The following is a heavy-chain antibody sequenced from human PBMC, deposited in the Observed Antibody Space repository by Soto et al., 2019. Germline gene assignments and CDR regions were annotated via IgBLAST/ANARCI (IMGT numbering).Heavy chain of an antibody. CDR2: IYYSGNT. CDR3: ARGHPFDY. Sequence: KPSETLSLTCTVSGGYISSYLWSWIRQPPGKGLEWIGFIYYSGNTNYNPSLKSRVTISVDTSKNRFSLKLSSVTAADTAVYYCARGHPFDYWGQGTLVTGSA. V-gene: IGHV4-59*01. CDR1: GGYISSYL. J-gene: IGHJ4*02.